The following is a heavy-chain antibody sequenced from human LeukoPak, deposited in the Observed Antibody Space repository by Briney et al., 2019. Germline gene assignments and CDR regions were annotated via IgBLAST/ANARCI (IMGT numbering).Heavy chain of an antibody. J-gene: IGHJ4*02. CDR2: IYPGDSDT. CDR1: GYSFTTYW. D-gene: IGHD3-10*01. Sequence: GESLKISCEASGYSFTTYWIGWVRQMPGKGLEWMGIIYPGDSDTRYSPSFQGQVTISADKSRSTAYLQWGSLKASDTAMYYCARQHGSGSYYSRAIDYWGQGTLVTVSS. V-gene: IGHV5-51*01. CDR3: ARQHGSGSYYSRAIDY.